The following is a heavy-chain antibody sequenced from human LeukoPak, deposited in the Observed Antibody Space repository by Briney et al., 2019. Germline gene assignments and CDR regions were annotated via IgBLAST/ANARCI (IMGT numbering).Heavy chain of an antibody. Sequence: ASVKVSCKASGYTFTGYYMHWVRQAPGQGLGWMGWINPNSGGTNYAQKFQGRVTMTRDTSISTAYMELSRLRSDDTAVYYCASQDCSSTSCYRGTGYWGQGTLVTVSS. CDR2: INPNSGGT. CDR3: ASQDCSSTSCYRGTGY. D-gene: IGHD2-2*02. J-gene: IGHJ4*02. CDR1: GYTFTGYY. V-gene: IGHV1-2*02.